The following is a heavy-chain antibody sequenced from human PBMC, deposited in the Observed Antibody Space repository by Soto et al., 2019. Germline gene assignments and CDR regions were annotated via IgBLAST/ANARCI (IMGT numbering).Heavy chain of an antibody. D-gene: IGHD2-21*02. V-gene: IGHV1-8*01. Sequence: PSVKVSCKASGYMFSNYDILWVRQATGQGLEWIGWMNPGSDKTDYAQKFQGRVTMTGNTSISTAYLELTALTYEEPAIYYCARSGERYCSGDCYSRHWGPGTLVTLSS. CDR3: ARSGERYCSGDCYSRH. J-gene: IGHJ4*02. CDR1: GYMFSNYD. CDR2: MNPGSDKT.